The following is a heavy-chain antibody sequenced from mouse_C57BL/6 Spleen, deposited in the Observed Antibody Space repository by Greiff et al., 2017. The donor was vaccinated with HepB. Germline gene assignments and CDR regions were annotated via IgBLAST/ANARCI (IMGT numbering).Heavy chain of an antibody. CDR2: IYPGDGDT. V-gene: IGHV1-82*01. D-gene: IGHD2-1*01. CDR1: GYAFSSSW. CDR3: AREGVYYVIAY. J-gene: IGHJ3*01. Sequence: QVQLKESGPELVKPGASVKISCKASGYAFSSSWMNWVKQRPGKGLEWIGRIYPGDGDTNYNGKFKGKATLTADKSSSTAYMQLSSLTSEDSAVYFCAREGVYYVIAYWGQGTLVTVSA.